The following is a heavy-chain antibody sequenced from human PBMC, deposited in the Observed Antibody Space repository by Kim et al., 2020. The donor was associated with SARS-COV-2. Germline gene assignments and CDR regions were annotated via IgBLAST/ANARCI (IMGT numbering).Heavy chain of an antibody. D-gene: IGHD1-20*01. V-gene: IGHV3-23*01. CDR2: ISGSGGST. J-gene: IGHJ3*02. CDR3: AKDRALTGTTVAFDI. CDR1: GFTFSSYA. Sequence: LSLTCAASGFTFSSYAMSWVRQAPGKGLQWVSAISGSGGSTYYADSVKGRFTISRDNSKNTLYLQMNSLRAEDTAVYYCAKDRALTGTTVAFDIWGQGTMVTVSS.